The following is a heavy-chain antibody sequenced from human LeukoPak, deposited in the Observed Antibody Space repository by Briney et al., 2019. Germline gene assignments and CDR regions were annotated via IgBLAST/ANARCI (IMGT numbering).Heavy chain of an antibody. CDR2: IHYSGST. CDR3: ARDLRAWFDP. CDR1: GGSLSNYY. J-gene: IGHJ5*02. Sequence: SETLSLTCTVSGGSLSNYYWTWIRQPPGKGLEMIAYIHYSGSTYSNPSIGSRVTISVDTSKNQFSLKLSSVTAADTAVYYCARDLRAWFDPWGQGTLVTVSS. V-gene: IGHV4-59*12.